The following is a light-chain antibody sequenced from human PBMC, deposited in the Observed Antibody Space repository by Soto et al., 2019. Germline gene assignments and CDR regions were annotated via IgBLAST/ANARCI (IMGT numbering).Light chain of an antibody. Sequence: EVVLTQSPGTLSLSQGERATLSCRARQSGNSGYLAWYQQKLGQAPRLLIYGETSKSTGIPDRFSDSGSGTDFTLTISRLEPEDIGVYYCQQHGTLPYAFGQGTKLEIK. CDR2: GET. CDR1: QSGNSGY. J-gene: IGKJ2*01. CDR3: QQHGTLPYA. V-gene: IGKV3-20*01.